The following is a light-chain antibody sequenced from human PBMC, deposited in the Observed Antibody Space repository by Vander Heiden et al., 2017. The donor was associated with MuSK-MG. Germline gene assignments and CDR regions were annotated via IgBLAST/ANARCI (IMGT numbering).Light chain of an antibody. Sequence: LTQSPSTLSASVGDRVTITCRGSQSMRSWLAWYQQKQGKATKLMIYKEAGYGSRGQSGLSGRGSGPEIDFTINSLQREDFATYYCQQNDSYPRTFGQGTKVEIK. J-gene: IGKJ1*01. V-gene: IGKV1-5*03. CDR1: QSMRSW. CDR2: KEA. CDR3: QQNDSYPRT.